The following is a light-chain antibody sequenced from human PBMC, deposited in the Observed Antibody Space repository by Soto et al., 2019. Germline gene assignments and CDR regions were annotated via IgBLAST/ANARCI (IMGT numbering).Light chain of an antibody. CDR1: SSNIGAGFD. CDR2: ADN. J-gene: IGLJ3*02. CDR3: LSYDSSGWV. Sequence: QSVLTQPPSVSGAPGQRVTISCTGSSSNIGAGFDVHWYQQLPGTAPTLLIYADNNRPSGVPDRFSGSKSGTSASLAITGLRAEDATDYYCLSYDSSGWVFGGGTKLTVL. V-gene: IGLV1-40*01.